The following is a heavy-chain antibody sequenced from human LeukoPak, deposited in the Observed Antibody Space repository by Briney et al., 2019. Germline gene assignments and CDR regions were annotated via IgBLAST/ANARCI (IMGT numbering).Heavy chain of an antibody. D-gene: IGHD3-10*01. CDR1: GFTFSSYG. V-gene: IGHV3-30*18. CDR2: ISYDGSNK. CDR3: AKDRPDYYGSGSLDY. Sequence: PGGSLRLSCAASGFTFSSYGMHWVRQAPGKGLEWVAVISYDGSNKYYADSVKGRFTISRDDSKNTLYLQMNSLRAEDTAVYYCAKDRPDYYGSGSLDYWGQGTLVTASS. J-gene: IGHJ4*02.